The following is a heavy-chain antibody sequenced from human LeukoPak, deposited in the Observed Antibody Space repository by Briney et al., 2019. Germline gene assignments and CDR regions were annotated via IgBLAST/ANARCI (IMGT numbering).Heavy chain of an antibody. CDR1: GFTFSSYA. J-gene: IGHJ4*02. CDR2: ISGSGGST. Sequence: GGSLRLSCAASGFTFSSYAMSWVRQAPGKGLERVSAISGSGGSTYYADSVKGRFTISRDNSKNTLYLQMNSLRAEDTAVYYCAKDYDFWSGYSDYWGQGTLVTVSS. V-gene: IGHV3-23*01. D-gene: IGHD3-3*01. CDR3: AKDYDFWSGYSDY.